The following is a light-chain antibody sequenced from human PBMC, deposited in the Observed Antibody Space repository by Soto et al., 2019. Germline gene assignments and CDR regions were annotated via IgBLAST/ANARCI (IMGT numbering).Light chain of an antibody. Sequence: DIQMTQSPSSLSAYVGDRVNITWRASQDISKNLAWYQQIPGKAPKLLIFAASTLQSGVPSRFSASGSGTYFILTVGGLQTEDAATYYCQQTKGFPLTFGGGTKVDIK. CDR3: QQTKGFPLT. J-gene: IGKJ4*01. CDR1: QDISKN. CDR2: AAS. V-gene: IGKV1-12*01.